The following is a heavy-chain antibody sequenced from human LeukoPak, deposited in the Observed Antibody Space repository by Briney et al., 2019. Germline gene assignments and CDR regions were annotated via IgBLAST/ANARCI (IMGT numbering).Heavy chain of an antibody. Sequence: PSETLSLTCTVSGGSITRSWWSWVRQPPGKGLEWIGESFHDGTTNYNPSLKSRVTISVDKSKNHFSLELSSVTAADTAVYYCARQPYDSSGYYSAEYYYGLDVWGQGTTVTVSS. V-gene: IGHV4-4*02. CDR3: ARQPYDSSGYYSAEYYYGLDV. D-gene: IGHD3-22*01. CDR2: SFHDGTT. CDR1: GGSITRSW. J-gene: IGHJ6*02.